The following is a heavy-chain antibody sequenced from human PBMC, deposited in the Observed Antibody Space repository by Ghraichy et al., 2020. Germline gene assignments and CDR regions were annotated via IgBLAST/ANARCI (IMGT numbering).Heavy chain of an antibody. V-gene: IGHV3-33*01. CDR2: TWFDGSYK. CDR3: ARDNRADGYYGMDV. CDR1: GFTFSSYG. Sequence: GGSLRLSCEASGFTFSSYGMHWVRQAPGKGLEWVAVTWFDGSYKYYADSVKGRFTISRDNSKNTLYLQMNSLRAEDTALYYCARDNRADGYYGMDVWGQGTTVTVSS. D-gene: IGHD2/OR15-2a*01. J-gene: IGHJ6*02.